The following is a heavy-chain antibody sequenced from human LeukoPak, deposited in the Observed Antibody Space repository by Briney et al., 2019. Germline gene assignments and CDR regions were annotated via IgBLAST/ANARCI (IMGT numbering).Heavy chain of an antibody. V-gene: IGHV3-30*18. CDR1: GFTFSSYG. J-gene: IGHJ4*02. CDR2: ISYDGSNK. D-gene: IGHD3-9*01. Sequence: GGSLRLSCAASGFTFSSYGMHWVRQAPGKGLEWVAVISYDGSNKYYADSVKGRFTISRDNSKNTLYLQMNSLRAEDTAVYYCAKDILTGHYNVGDYWGQGTLVTVSS. CDR3: AKDILTGHYNVGDY.